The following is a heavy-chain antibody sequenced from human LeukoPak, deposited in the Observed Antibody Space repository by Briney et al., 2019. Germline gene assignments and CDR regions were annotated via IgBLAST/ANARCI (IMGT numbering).Heavy chain of an antibody. J-gene: IGHJ4*02. Sequence: GGSLRLSCAASGFTFDDYAMHWVRQAPGKGLEWVSGISWNSGSIGYADSVKGRFTISRDNAKNSLYLQTNSLRAEDTALYYCAKDIAVGGSSWYYFDYWGQGTLVTVSS. CDR2: ISWNSGSI. CDR1: GFTFDDYA. D-gene: IGHD6-13*01. V-gene: IGHV3-9*01. CDR3: AKDIAVGGSSWYYFDY.